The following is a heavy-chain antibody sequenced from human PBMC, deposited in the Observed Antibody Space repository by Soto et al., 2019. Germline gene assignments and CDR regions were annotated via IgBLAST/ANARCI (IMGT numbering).Heavy chain of an antibody. V-gene: IGHV1-69*12. Sequence: QVQLVQSGAVVKKPGSSVKVSCKASGGTFSSYAISWVRQAPGQGLEWMGGIIPIFGTANYAQKFQGRVTITADESTSKAYMELSSLRSEDTAVYYCARYDSSGPYFDYWGQGTLVTVSS. D-gene: IGHD3-22*01. CDR3: ARYDSSGPYFDY. J-gene: IGHJ4*02. CDR2: IIPIFGTA. CDR1: GGTFSSYA.